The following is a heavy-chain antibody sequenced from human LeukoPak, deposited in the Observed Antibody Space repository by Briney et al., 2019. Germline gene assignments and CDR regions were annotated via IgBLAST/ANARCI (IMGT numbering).Heavy chain of an antibody. CDR3: ARLDSDIVVAALSD. CDR2: IYHGDSDT. CDR1: GYSFTSYW. V-gene: IGHV5-51*01. J-gene: IGHJ4*02. D-gene: IGHD2-2*01. Sequence: GESLKISCKGSGYSFTSYWIGWEPQTPGKGLEWMGIIYHGDSDTRYSPSFQGQATTSANKSISTAYLQWSTLKASDTAMYYCARLDSDIVVAALSDWGQGTLVTVSS.